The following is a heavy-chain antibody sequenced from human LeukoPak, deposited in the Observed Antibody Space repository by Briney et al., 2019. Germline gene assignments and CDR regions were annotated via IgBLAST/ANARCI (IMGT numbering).Heavy chain of an antibody. V-gene: IGHV4-39*07. Sequence: SETLSLTCTVSGGSISSSSYYWGWIRQPPGKGLEWIGSIYYSGSTYYNPSLKSRVTISVDTSKNQFSLKLSSVTAADTAVYYCAREGPSDDVLIGYSGAFDYWGQGTLVIVSS. CDR2: IYYSGST. D-gene: IGHD3-9*01. CDR1: GGSISSSSYY. CDR3: AREGPSDDVLIGYSGAFDY. J-gene: IGHJ4*02.